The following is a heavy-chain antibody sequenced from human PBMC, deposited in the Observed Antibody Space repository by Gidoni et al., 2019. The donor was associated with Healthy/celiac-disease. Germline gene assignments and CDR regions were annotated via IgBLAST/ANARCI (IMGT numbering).Heavy chain of an antibody. CDR1: GGSISSGDYY. J-gene: IGHJ4*02. D-gene: IGHD1-26*01. V-gene: IGHV4-30-4*01. Sequence: QVQLQESGPGLVKPSHTLSLTCPVSGGSISSGDYYRSWIRQPPGKGLEWIGYIYYSGSTYYNPSLKSRVTISVDTSKNQFSLKLSSVTAADTAVYYCARGGSYFGVDYWGQGTLVTVSS. CDR2: IYYSGST. CDR3: ARGGSYFGVDY.